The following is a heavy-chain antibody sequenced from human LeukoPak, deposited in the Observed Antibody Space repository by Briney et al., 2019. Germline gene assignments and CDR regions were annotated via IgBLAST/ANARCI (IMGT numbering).Heavy chain of an antibody. CDR3: ARDAGYYYDSSGYYYGRGWFDP. CDR1: GYTFTSYY. V-gene: IGHV1-46*01. CDR2: INPSGGST. Sequence: GASVKVSCKASGYTFTSYYMHWVRQAPGQGLEWMGIINPSGGSTSYAQKFQGRVTMTRDTSTSTVYMELSSLRSEDTAVYYCARDAGYYYDSSGYYYGRGWFDPWGQGTLVTVSS. D-gene: IGHD3-22*01. J-gene: IGHJ5*02.